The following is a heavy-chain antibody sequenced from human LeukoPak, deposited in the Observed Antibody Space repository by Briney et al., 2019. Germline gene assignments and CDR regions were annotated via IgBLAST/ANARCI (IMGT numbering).Heavy chain of an antibody. V-gene: IGHV1-2*02. J-gene: IGHJ4*02. CDR2: INPNSGGT. CDR3: ARRCPSSCPFDY. CDR1: GYTFTGYY. Sequence: ASVKVSCKASGYTFTGYYMHWVRQAPGQGLEWMGWINPNSGGTNYAQKFQGRVTMTRDTSISTAYMELSRLRSDDTAVYYCARRCPSSCPFDYWGQGTLVTVSS. D-gene: IGHD2-2*01.